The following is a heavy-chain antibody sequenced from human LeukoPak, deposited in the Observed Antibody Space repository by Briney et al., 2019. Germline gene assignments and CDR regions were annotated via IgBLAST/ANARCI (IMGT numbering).Heavy chain of an antibody. J-gene: IGHJ5*02. V-gene: IGHV4-59*01. CDR3: ARVVGFYDSSAFDL. CDR1: GVSINSYY. CDR2: VYYTGST. Sequence: PSETLSLTCTVSGVSINSYYWSWIRQPPGKGLEWIGYVYYTGSTNYNPSLNSRVTMSIDTSKNQFSLRLSSVTAADTAVYYCARVVGFYDSSAFDLWGQGTLVTVSS. D-gene: IGHD3-22*01.